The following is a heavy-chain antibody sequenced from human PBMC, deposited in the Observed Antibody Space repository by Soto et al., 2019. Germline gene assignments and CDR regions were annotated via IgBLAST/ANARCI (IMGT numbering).Heavy chain of an antibody. D-gene: IGHD3-22*01. CDR3: ARGGLDYYDSSGYYTNWFDP. CDR2: IYHSGST. CDR1: GGSISSGGYS. J-gene: IGHJ5*02. Sequence: QLQLQESGSGLVKPSQTLSLTCAVSGGSISSGGYSWSWIRQPPGKGLEWIGYIYHSGSTYYNSSLKSRVTISVDRSKNQFSLKLSSVTAADTAVYYCARGGLDYYDSSGYYTNWFDPWGQGTLVTVSS. V-gene: IGHV4-30-2*01.